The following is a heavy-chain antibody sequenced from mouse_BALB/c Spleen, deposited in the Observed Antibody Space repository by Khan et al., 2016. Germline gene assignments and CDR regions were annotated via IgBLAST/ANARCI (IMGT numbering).Heavy chain of an antibody. J-gene: IGHJ3*01. Sequence: QVQLKESGPQLVRPGASVKISCEASGYSFTSYWMHWVKQRPGQGLEWIGMIDPSDSETKLHQMFKDRATLTVDRSSNTAYLTLSHPTTDDSAVYYCATRVYYAWFAYWGQETLVTVSA. D-gene: IGHD1-1*01. CDR3: ATRVYYAWFAY. CDR1: GYSFTSYW. CDR2: IDPSDSET. V-gene: IGHV1S126*01.